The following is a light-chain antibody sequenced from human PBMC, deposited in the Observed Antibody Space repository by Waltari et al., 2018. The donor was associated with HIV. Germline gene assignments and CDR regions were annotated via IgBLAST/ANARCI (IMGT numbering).Light chain of an antibody. V-gene: IGLV2-8*01. Sequence: QSALTQPPSASGSPGQSVTISCTGTSSDVGGYNYVSWYQQHPGKAPKLMIYEVSKRPSGVPDRFSGSKSGNTASLTVSGLQAEDEADYYCSSYAGSNNFNVFGTGTKVTVL. J-gene: IGLJ1*01. CDR3: SSYAGSNNFNV. CDR2: EVS. CDR1: SSDVGGYNY.